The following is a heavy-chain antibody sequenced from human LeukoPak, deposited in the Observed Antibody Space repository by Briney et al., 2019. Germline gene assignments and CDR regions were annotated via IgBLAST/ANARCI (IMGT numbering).Heavy chain of an antibody. D-gene: IGHD4-17*01. CDR3: SSSFIDYGAMPWALDI. Sequence: ASVTVSCTASGYTFTGYYMHWDRHAPGQGLEWMGWINPHRGGTNHAQKFQGRVTMTTDTSITTANMELSRLTSDDTAAYVCSSSFIDYGAMPWALDIWGQGTMVTVSS. J-gene: IGHJ3*02. CDR2: INPHRGGT. V-gene: IGHV1-2*02. CDR1: GYTFTGYY.